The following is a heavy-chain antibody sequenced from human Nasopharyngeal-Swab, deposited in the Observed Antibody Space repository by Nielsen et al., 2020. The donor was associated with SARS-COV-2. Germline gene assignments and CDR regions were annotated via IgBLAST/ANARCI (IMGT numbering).Heavy chain of an antibody. Sequence: SVKVSCKASGGTFSSYAISWVRQAPGQGLEWMGGIIPIFGTANYAQKFQGRVTITADESTITAYMELSSLRSEDTAVYYCARYSSSWLYYYGMDVWGQGTTVTVSS. V-gene: IGHV1-69*13. CDR3: ARYSSSWLYYYGMDV. CDR2: IIPIFGTA. J-gene: IGHJ6*02. D-gene: IGHD6-13*01. CDR1: GGTFSSYA.